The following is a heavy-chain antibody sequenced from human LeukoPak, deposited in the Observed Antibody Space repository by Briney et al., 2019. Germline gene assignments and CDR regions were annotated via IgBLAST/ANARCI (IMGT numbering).Heavy chain of an antibody. D-gene: IGHD3-9*01. Sequence: PGGSLRLSCAASGFTFSSYWMSWVRQAPGKGLEWVANIKQDGSEKYYVDSVKGRFTISRDNSKNTLYLQMNSLRAEDTAVYYCAKDLFDILTGYYSPAMDVWGQGTTVTVSS. CDR1: GFTFSSYW. CDR3: AKDLFDILTGYYSPAMDV. CDR2: IKQDGSEK. J-gene: IGHJ6*02. V-gene: IGHV3-7*03.